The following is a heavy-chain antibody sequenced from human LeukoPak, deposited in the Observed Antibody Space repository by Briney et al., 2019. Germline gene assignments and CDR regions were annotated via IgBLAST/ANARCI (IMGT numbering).Heavy chain of an antibody. V-gene: IGHV1-69*04. J-gene: IGHJ3*02. D-gene: IGHD3-22*01. Sequence: ASVKVSCKASGGTFSSYAISWVRQAPGQGLEWMGRIIPILGIANYAQKFQGRVTITADKSTSTAYMELSSLRSEDTAVYYCAREEYDSSGYYYFDAFDIWGQGTMVTVSS. CDR1: GGTFSSYA. CDR3: AREEYDSSGYYYFDAFDI. CDR2: IIPILGIA.